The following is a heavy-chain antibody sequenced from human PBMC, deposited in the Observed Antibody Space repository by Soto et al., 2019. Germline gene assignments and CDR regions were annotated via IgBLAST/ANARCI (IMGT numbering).Heavy chain of an antibody. Sequence: PSETLSLTCAVYGGSFSGYYWSWIRQPPGKGLEWIGEINHSGSTNYNPSLKSRVTISVDTSKNQFYLKLSSVTAADTAVYYCALGGRVVRFLECLPRQVYGMDVWGQGTTVTVSS. V-gene: IGHV4-34*01. J-gene: IGHJ6*02. CDR2: INHSGST. CDR1: GGSFSGYY. CDR3: ALGGRVVRFLECLPRQVYGMDV. D-gene: IGHD3-3*01.